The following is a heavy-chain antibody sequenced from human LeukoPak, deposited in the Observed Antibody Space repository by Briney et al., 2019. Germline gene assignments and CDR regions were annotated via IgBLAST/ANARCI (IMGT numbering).Heavy chain of an antibody. V-gene: IGHV3-11*01. CDR3: ARALEYSSSSGMDV. J-gene: IGHJ6*03. D-gene: IGHD6-6*01. CDR2: ISSSGSTV. CDR1: GFTFSDYY. Sequence: GGSLRLSCAASGFTFSDYYMSWIRQAPGKGLEWLSYISSSGSTVYHADSVKGRFTISRDNAKNSLYLQMNSLRAEDTAVYYCARALEYSSSSGMDVWGKGTTVTVSS.